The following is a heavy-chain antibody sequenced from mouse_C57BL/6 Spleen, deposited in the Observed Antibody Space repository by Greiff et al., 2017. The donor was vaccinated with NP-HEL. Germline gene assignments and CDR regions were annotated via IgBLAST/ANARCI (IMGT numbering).Heavy chain of an antibody. CDR1: GYTFTSYW. V-gene: IGHV1-52*01. D-gene: IGHD2-5*01. CDR3: ARSSAYYSNYGGYYAMDY. J-gene: IGHJ4*01. Sequence: VQLQQPGAELVRPGSSVKLSCKASGYTFTSYWMHWVKQRPIQGLEWIGNIDPSDSETHYNQKFKDKATLTVDKSSSTAYMQLSSLTSEDSAVYYCARSSAYYSNYGGYYAMDYWGQGTSVTVSS. CDR2: IDPSDSET.